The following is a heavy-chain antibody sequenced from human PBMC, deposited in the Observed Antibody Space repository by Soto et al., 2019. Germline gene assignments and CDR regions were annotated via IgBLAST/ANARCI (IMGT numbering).Heavy chain of an antibody. Sequence: QVQLDQSGAEVKKPVASVNISCQASGCTFSDTLINWVRQGPGQRLEWMGWINPANGNTRYSESFQGRVTISSCSSASTAYVALSDLTSEDTAVYYCARHIVSVVPRANDAFDVRVQGTMITVSS. CDR3: ARHIVSVVPRANDAFDV. V-gene: IGHV1-3*01. CDR1: GCTFSDTL. D-gene: IGHD1-26*01. J-gene: IGHJ3*01. CDR2: INPANGNT.